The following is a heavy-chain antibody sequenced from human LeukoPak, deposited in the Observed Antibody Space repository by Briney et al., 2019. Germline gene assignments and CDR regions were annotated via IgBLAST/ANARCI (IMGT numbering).Heavy chain of an antibody. CDR1: GYTFTSYG. CDR3: ARTYYYDSSGYPFQWYFDY. V-gene: IGHV1-18*01. Sequence: ASVKVSCKASGYTFTSYGISWVRQAPGQGREWMGWISAYNGNTNYAQKLQGRVTMTTDTSTSTAYMELRSLRSDDTAVYYCARTYYYDSSGYPFQWYFDYWGQGTLVTVSS. CDR2: ISAYNGNT. J-gene: IGHJ4*02. D-gene: IGHD3-22*01.